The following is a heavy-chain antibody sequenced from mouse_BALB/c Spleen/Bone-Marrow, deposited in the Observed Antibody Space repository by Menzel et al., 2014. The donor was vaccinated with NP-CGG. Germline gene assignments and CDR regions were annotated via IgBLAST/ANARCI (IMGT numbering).Heavy chain of an antibody. CDR2: ISYSDST. V-gene: IGHV3-2*02. CDR3: ARRGYYGTFLFAY. D-gene: IGHD2-1*01. J-gene: IGHJ3*01. CDR1: GYSITSDSA. Sequence: EVQGVESGPGLVKPSQSLSLTCTVTGYSITSDSAWNWIRQFPGNKLEWMAYISYSDSTTYNPSLKSRISITRDTSKNQFFLQLNSVTTEDTATYYCARRGYYGTFLFAYWGQGTLVTVSA.